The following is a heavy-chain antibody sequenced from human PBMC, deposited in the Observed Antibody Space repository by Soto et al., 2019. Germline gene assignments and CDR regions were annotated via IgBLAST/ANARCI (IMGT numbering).Heavy chain of an antibody. CDR3: VKDVEWSLDF. Sequence: PGGSLSLSCAASGFTFGSYWMNWVRQAPGRGMEWVAKINEDGRDKYFADSVMGRFTISRDNSRNSVFLEMSSLRAEDTAIYYCVKDVEWSLDFWGQGALVTVSS. CDR1: GFTFGSYW. J-gene: IGHJ4*02. D-gene: IGHD3-3*01. V-gene: IGHV3-7*03. CDR2: INEDGRDK.